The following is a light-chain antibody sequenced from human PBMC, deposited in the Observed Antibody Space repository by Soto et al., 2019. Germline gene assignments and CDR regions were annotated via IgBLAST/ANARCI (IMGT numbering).Light chain of an antibody. CDR1: QSVTSSY. Sequence: EIVLTQYPGTLSLSPGERATLSCRASQSVTSSYLAWYQQKPGQAPRLLIYGASTRATTIPVRFSGSGSGTEFTLTISSLQSEDFAVYYCHQYDDGPYTFGQGTKVDIK. CDR3: HQYDDGPYT. CDR2: GAS. V-gene: IGKV3-15*01. J-gene: IGKJ2*01.